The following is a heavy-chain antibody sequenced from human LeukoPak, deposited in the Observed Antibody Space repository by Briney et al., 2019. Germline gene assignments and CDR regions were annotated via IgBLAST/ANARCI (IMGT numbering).Heavy chain of an antibody. CDR2: ISGSGGST. Sequence: GGSLRLSCAASGFTFSTYAMSWVRLAPGKGLEWVSGISGSGGSTYYADSVKGRFTSSRGNSNNTLYVQMNSLRVEDTAVYYCAKSGGLSGSGRLAMDVWGQGTTVTVSS. CDR1: GFTFSTYA. CDR3: AKSGGLSGSGRLAMDV. V-gene: IGHV3-23*01. D-gene: IGHD3-10*01. J-gene: IGHJ6*02.